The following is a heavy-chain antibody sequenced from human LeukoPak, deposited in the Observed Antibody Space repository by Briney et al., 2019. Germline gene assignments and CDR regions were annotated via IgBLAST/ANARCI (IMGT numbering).Heavy chain of an antibody. CDR1: GSSINNYY. CDR3: ARSGYRYGADALDI. CDR2: IYYSGST. Sequence: SETLSLTCTVSGSSINNYYWSWIRQPPGKGLEWIGYIYYSGSTNYNPSLKSRVTISLDTSRTQFSLKLSSVTAADTAVYFCARSGYRYGADALDIWGQGTMVTVSS. J-gene: IGHJ3*02. V-gene: IGHV4-59*01. D-gene: IGHD5-18*01.